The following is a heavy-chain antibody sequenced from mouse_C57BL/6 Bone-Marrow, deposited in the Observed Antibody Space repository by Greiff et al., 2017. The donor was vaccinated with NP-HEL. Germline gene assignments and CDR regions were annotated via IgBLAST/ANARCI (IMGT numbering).Heavy chain of an antibody. V-gene: IGHV1-4*01. CDR3: ARKIDYYGNAMDY. CDR1: GYTFTSYT. J-gene: IGHJ4*01. CDR2: INPSSGYT. D-gene: IGHD1-1*01. Sequence: QVQLKQSGAELARPGASVKMSCKASGYTFTSYTMHWVKQRPGQGLEWIGYINPSSGYTKYNQKFKDKATLTADKSSSTAYMQLSSLTSEDSAVYYCARKIDYYGNAMDYWGQGTSVTVSS.